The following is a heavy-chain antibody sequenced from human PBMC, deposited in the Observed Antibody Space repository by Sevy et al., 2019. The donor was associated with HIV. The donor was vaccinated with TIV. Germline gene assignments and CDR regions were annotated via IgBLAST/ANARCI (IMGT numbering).Heavy chain of an antibody. CDR1: GGSISSSPYY. CDR3: ARHRAYCSDGSCYSPWYFNL. Sequence: SETLSLTCTVSGGSISSSPYYWSWIRQPPGKGLEWIGSFYDTGSAYYNPSLKSRVTISVDTSKNQFSLRPSSVTAADTALYYCARHRAYCSDGSCYSPWYFNLWGRGTLVTVSS. CDR2: FYDTGSA. V-gene: IGHV4-39*01. J-gene: IGHJ2*01. D-gene: IGHD2-15*01.